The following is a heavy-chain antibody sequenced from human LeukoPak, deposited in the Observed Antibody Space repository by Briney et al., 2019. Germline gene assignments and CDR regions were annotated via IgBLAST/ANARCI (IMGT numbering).Heavy chain of an antibody. CDR1: GASFSGYY. V-gene: IGHV4-34*01. CDR3: ASNWGRNDY. J-gene: IGHJ4*02. CDR2: INHSGST. D-gene: IGHD7-27*01. Sequence: PSETLSLTCAVYGASFSGYYWSWIRQPPGKGLEWLGEINHSGSTNYNPSPKSRVAISVDTSKNQFSLKLSSVTAADTAVYYCASNWGRNDYWGQGTLVTVSS.